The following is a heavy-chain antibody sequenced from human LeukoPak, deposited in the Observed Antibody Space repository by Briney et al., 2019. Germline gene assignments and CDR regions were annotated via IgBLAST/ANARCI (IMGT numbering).Heavy chain of an antibody. Sequence: GGSLRFSCAASGFTFSSYSMNWVRQAPGKGLEWVSSISSSSSYIYYADSVKGRLTISRDNAKNSLYLQMNSLRAEDTAVYYCARVPRDKIVVVITWGQGTLVTVSS. J-gene: IGHJ5*02. CDR1: GFTFSSYS. CDR2: ISSSSSYI. D-gene: IGHD3-22*01. V-gene: IGHV3-21*01. CDR3: ARVPRDKIVVVIT.